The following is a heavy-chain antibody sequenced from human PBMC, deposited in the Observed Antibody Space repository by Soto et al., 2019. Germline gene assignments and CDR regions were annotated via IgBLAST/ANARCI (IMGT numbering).Heavy chain of an antibody. J-gene: IGHJ4*02. V-gene: IGHV3-33*01. CDR2: IWDDGSNK. CDR3: ARDPPASGWTFDF. Sequence: QVQLVESGGGVVQPGRPLRLSCAASGFTFSTYAIHWVRQAPGKGLEWVAFIWDDGSNKYYADPVKGRFTVSRDNSKNTLYLQMNSLRAEDTAVYYCARDPPASGWTFDFWGQGTLVTVSS. CDR1: GFTFSTYA. D-gene: IGHD6-19*01.